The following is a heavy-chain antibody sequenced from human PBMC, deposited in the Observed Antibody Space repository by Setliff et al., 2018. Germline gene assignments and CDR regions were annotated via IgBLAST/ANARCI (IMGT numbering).Heavy chain of an antibody. CDR3: ARGRQVHRHLVIVPAAAFDF. V-gene: IGHV1-2*07. CDR2: INANGGAN. Sequence: GASVKVSCKASGYTFTDYYIHWIRQAPGQGLEWMGWINANGGANGQSYKFRGRVAMTRDTSTSTVFMELNRLTSDDTAVYYCARGRQVHRHLVIVPAAAFDFWGQGARVTVSS. J-gene: IGHJ4*02. CDR1: GYTFTDYY. D-gene: IGHD2-2*01.